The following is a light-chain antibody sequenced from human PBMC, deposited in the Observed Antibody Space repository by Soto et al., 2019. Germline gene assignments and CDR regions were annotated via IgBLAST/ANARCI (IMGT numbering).Light chain of an antibody. CDR3: QQYGNSPFS. CDR1: QSVSDNY. CDR2: EAS. V-gene: IGKV3-20*01. Sequence: EIVLTQSPGTLSLSPGERATLSRRASQSVSDNYLAWHQQRPGQAPRLLIFEASTRATGIPDRFSGSGSGTDFTLTISRLEPEDFAVYYCQQYGNSPFSFGPGTKVDVK. J-gene: IGKJ3*01.